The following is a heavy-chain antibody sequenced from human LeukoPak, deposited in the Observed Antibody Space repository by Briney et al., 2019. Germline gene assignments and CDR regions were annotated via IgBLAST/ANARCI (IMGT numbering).Heavy chain of an antibody. CDR1: GYTFTNYD. Sequence: GASVKVSCKASGYTFTNYDINWVRQATGQGLEWMGWMNPNSGDADYAEKFKGRVTMTRDTSTSTAYMELTSLTSDDTAIFYCARTGMGGNVWIDSWGQGTLVTVSS. J-gene: IGHJ5*01. V-gene: IGHV1-8*01. D-gene: IGHD1-26*01. CDR2: MNPNSGDA. CDR3: ARTGMGGNVWIDS.